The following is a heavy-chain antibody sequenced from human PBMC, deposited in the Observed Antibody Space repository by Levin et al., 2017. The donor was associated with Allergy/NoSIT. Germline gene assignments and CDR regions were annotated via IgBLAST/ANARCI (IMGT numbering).Heavy chain of an antibody. CDR1: GYTFTSYD. CDR2: MNPNNGNT. D-gene: IGHD4-23*01. J-gene: IGHJ5*02. V-gene: IGHV1-8*01. Sequence: ASVKVSCKASGYTFTSYDINWVRQATGQGLEWMGWMNPNNGNTGYAQKFQGRVTMTRSTSISTAYMELSSLTSEDTAVYYCARDYGGNSGWFDPWGQGTLVTVSS. CDR3: ARDYGGNSGWFDP.